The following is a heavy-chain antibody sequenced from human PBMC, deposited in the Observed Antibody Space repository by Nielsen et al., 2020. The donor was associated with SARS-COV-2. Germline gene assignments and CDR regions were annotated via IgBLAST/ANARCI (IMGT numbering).Heavy chain of an antibody. J-gene: IGHJ4*02. CDR3: ARLWDDGYYFDTGPYDY. D-gene: IGHD3-22*01. CDR2: TSTHESTI. Sequence: GGSLRLSYAASGFSLINYEMNWVRQAPGKGLEWLSYTSTHESTIYYADSVKGRFTISRDNAKNTLYLQMNSLRAEDTAVYYCARLWDDGYYFDTGPYDYWGQGTLVTVSS. CDR1: GFSLINYE. V-gene: IGHV3-48*03.